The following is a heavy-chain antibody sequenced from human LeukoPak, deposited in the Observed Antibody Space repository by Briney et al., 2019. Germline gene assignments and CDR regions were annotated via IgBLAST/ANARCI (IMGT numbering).Heavy chain of an antibody. J-gene: IGHJ4*02. CDR3: EKDLGGSGDYRPY. D-gene: IGHD2-21*02. V-gene: IGHV3-23*01. Sequence: GGSLRLSCAASGFTFSSYAITWVRQAPGKGLEWVSAISGSDGSTYYADSVKGRFTISRDNSKNTLYLQMNSLSAEDTAVYYCEKDLGGSGDYRPYWGQGSVVTVSS. CDR1: GFTFSSYA. CDR2: ISGSDGST.